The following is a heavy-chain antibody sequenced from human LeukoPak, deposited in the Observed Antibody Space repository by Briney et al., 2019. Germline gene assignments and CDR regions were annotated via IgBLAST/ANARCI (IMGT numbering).Heavy chain of an antibody. Sequence: SETLSLTCTVSGGSISSYYWSWIRQPPGKGLEWIGYIYYSGSTNYSPSLKSRVTISVDTSKNQFSLKLSSVTAADTAVYYCARQQIAAARFDDWGQGTLATVSS. CDR1: GGSISSYY. CDR2: IYYSGST. CDR3: ARQQIAAARFDD. D-gene: IGHD6-13*01. V-gene: IGHV4-59*08. J-gene: IGHJ4*02.